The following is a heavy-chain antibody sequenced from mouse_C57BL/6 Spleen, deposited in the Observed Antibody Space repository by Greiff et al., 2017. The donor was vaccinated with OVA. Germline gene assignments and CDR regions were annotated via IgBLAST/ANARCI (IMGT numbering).Heavy chain of an antibody. V-gene: IGHV1-66*01. CDR3: AKGLPYFDY. Sequence: QVQLQQSGPELVKPGASVKISCKASGYSFTSYYIHWVKQRPGQGLEWIGWIYPGSGNTKYNEKFKGKATLTADTASSTAYMQLSSLTSEDSAVYYCAKGLPYFDYWGQGTTLTVSS. D-gene: IGHD2-4*01. J-gene: IGHJ2*01. CDR2: IYPGSGNT. CDR1: GYSFTSYY.